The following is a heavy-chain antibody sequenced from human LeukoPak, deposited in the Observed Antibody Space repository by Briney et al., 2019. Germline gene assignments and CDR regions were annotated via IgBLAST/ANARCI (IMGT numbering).Heavy chain of an antibody. V-gene: IGHV4-39*01. D-gene: IGHD2-21*02. J-gene: IGHJ3*02. CDR1: GGSISSSSYY. CDR3: VVVTANDAFDI. CDR2: IYYSGST. Sequence: SETLSLTCTVSGGSISSSSYYWGWLRQPPGKGLEWIGSIYYSGSTYYNPSLKSRVTISVDTSKNQFSLKLSSVTAADTAVYYSVVVTANDAFDIWAQGTMVTVSS.